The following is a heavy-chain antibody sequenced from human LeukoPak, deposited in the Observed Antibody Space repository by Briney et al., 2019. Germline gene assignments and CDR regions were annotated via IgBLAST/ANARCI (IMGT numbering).Heavy chain of an antibody. V-gene: IGHV1-2*02. D-gene: IGHD2-15*01. J-gene: IGHJ5*02. Sequence: ASVKVSCKASGYTFTGYYMHWVRQAPGQGLEWMGWINPNSGGTNYAQKFQGRVTMTRDTSISTAYMEPSRLRSDDTAVYYCARGFPRCSGGSCRSNWFDPWGQGTLVTVSS. CDR1: GYTFTGYY. CDR3: ARGFPRCSGGSCRSNWFDP. CDR2: INPNSGGT.